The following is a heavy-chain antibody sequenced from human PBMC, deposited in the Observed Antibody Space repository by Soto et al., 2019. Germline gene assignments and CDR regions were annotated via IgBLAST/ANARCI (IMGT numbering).Heavy chain of an antibody. D-gene: IGHD3-10*01. Sequence: EVQLVESGGGLVQPGRSLRLSCAASGFTFSSYWLSWVRQAPGKGLEWVADIKQDGSERYYVASVMGRFTISRDNAKNSLYLQMNSLRVEDTAVYYCARGRVYGLGVWGQGTTVTVSS. V-gene: IGHV3-7*03. CDR1: GFTFSSYW. J-gene: IGHJ6*02. CDR3: ARGRVYGLGV. CDR2: IKQDGSER.